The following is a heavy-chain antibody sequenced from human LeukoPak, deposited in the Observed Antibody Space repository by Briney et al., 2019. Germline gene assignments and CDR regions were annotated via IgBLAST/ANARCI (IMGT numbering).Heavy chain of an antibody. CDR1: GGSISSGGYY. CDR2: IYYSGST. J-gene: IGHJ4*02. D-gene: IGHD1-7*01. Sequence: SQTLSLTCTVSGGSISSGGYYWSWIRQHPGKGLEWIGYIYYSGSTYYNPSLKSRVTISVDTSKNQFSLKLSSVTAADTVVYYCASMTGTLYYFDYWGQGTLVTVSS. V-gene: IGHV4-31*03. CDR3: ASMTGTLYYFDY.